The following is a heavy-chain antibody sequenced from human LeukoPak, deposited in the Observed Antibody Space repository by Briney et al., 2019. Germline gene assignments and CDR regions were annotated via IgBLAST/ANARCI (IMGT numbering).Heavy chain of an antibody. J-gene: IGHJ4*02. CDR1: GGTFSSYA. V-gene: IGHV1-69*13. D-gene: IGHD6-19*01. CDR3: ARGGIAVAGTDLNFDY. Sequence: SVKVSCKASGGTFSSYAVSWVRQAPGQGLEWMGGIIPIFGTANYAQKFQGRVTITADESTSTAYMELSSLRSEDTAVYYCARGGIAVAGTDLNFDYWGQGTLVTVSS. CDR2: IIPIFGTA.